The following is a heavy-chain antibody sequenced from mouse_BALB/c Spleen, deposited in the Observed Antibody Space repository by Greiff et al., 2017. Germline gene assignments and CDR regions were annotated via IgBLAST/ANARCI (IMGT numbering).Heavy chain of an antibody. J-gene: IGHJ4*01. CDR3: TGYYGYDEGAMDY. V-gene: IGHV1-5*01. Sequence: VQLQQSGTVLARPGASVKMSCKASGYSFTSYWMHWVKQRPGQGLEWIGAIYPGNSDTSYNQKFKGKAKLTAVTSASTAYMELSSLTNEDSAVYYCTGYYGYDEGAMDYWGQGTSVTVSS. D-gene: IGHD2-2*01. CDR1: GYSFTSYW. CDR2: IYPGNSDT.